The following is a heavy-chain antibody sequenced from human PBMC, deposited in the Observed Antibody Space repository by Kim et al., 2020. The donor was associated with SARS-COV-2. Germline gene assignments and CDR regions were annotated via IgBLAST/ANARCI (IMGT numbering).Heavy chain of an antibody. CDR3: ARDREGHGDYFDY. D-gene: IGHD4-17*01. Sequence: GGSLRLSCAASGFTFSDYSMTWIRQAPGKGLEWVSYISSSSNYTNYADSVKGRFTISRDNAKNSLYLQMNSLRAEDTAVYYCARDREGHGDYFDYWGQGT. CDR1: GFTFSDYS. J-gene: IGHJ4*02. CDR2: ISSSSNYT. V-gene: IGHV3-11*05.